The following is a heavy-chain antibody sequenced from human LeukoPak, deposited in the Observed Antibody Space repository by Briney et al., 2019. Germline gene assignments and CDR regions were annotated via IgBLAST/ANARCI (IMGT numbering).Heavy chain of an antibody. CDR2: ISGSGSRT. D-gene: IGHD1-26*01. V-gene: IGHV3-23*01. J-gene: IGHJ3*02. Sequence: SGGSLRLSCAASGLTYSSYGMTWVRQAPGKGLEWVAGISGSGSRTDYADSVKGRFTISRDNAKNTLYLQMNGLRAEDTAAYYCAKGSREWELLDAFDIWGQGTMVTVSS. CDR3: AKGSREWELLDAFDI. CDR1: GLTYSSYG.